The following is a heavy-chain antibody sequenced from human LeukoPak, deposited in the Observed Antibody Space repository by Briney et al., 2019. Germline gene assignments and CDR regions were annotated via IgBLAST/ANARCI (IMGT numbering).Heavy chain of an antibody. CDR2: IWYGGSGK. CDR1: GFTFSSYG. D-gene: IGHD1-14*01. CDR3: ATAPSGSGTFLDY. J-gene: IGHJ4*02. V-gene: IGHV3-33*01. Sequence: GRSLRLSCAASGFTFSSYGMHWVSQAPGKGLEWGAVIWYGGSGKYYADSVKGRFTISRDNSKNTLYLQMNSLRAEDTAVYYCATAPSGSGTFLDYWGQGTLVTVSS.